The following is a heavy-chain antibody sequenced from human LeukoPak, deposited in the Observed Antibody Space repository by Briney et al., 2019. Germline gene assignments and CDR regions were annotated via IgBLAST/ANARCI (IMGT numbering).Heavy chain of an antibody. V-gene: IGHV3-23*01. CDR1: GFTFSSYA. D-gene: IGHD2-15*01. CDR2: ISGSGGST. J-gene: IGHJ4*02. CDR3: AKVTRDCSGGSCYSSIDY. Sequence: GGSLRLSCAASGFTFSSYAMSWVRQAPGKGLEWVSAISGSGGSTYYADSVKGRFTISRDNSKNMLYLQMNSLRAEDTAVYYCAKVTRDCSGGSCYSSIDYWGQGTLVTVSS.